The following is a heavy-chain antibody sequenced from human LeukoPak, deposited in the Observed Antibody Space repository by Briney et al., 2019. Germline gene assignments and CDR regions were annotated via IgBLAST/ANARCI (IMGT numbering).Heavy chain of an antibody. J-gene: IGHJ5*02. V-gene: IGHV3-30-3*01. Sequence: PGRSLRLSCAASGFTFSSYAMHWVRQAPGKGLEWVALISYDENKKYYADSVKGRFTISRDNSKKTLSLLMSSLRAEDTAQYYCARDYRYDRSGYFLSWGQGTPVTVSS. CDR3: ARDYRYDRSGYFLS. D-gene: IGHD3-22*01. CDR2: ISYDENKK. CDR1: GFTFSSYA.